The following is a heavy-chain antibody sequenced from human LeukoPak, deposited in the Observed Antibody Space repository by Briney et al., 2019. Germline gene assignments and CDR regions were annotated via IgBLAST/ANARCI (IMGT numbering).Heavy chain of an antibody. Sequence: SETLSLTCTVSGDSISSDDYFWSWIRLLPGKGLEWIGYIFYNGRTYYNPSLKGRLNISVDTSKNQFSLKMTSVTAADTAVYYCARYASGYSLWYFDPWGRGTLVTVSS. CDR1: GDSISSDDYF. J-gene: IGHJ2*01. D-gene: IGHD3-22*01. CDR3: ARYASGYSLWYFDP. V-gene: IGHV4-31*03. CDR2: IFYNGRT.